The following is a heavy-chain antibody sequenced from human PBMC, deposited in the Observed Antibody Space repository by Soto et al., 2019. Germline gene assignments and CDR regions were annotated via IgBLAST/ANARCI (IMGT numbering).Heavy chain of an antibody. J-gene: IGHJ6*02. CDR3: ARDDYGDYGIYYYYYGMDV. Sequence: PGGSLRLSCAASGFTFINYWIICVRHSPCKGLEWVANIKQDGSENYYVDSVKGRFTTSRDNTKNSFYLQMNSLRAEDTAVYYCARDDYGDYGIYYYYYGMDVWGQGTTVTVSS. V-gene: IGHV3-7*01. CDR2: IKQDGSEN. CDR1: GFTFINYW. D-gene: IGHD4-17*01.